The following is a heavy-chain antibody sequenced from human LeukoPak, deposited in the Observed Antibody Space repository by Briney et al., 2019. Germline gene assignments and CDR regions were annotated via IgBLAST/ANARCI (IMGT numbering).Heavy chain of an antibody. Sequence: GASVKVSCKASGYTFTGYYMHWVRQAPGQGLEWMGWINPNSGGTNYAQKFQGRVTMTRDMSISTAYMELSRLRSDDTAVYYCARDFAVAGTFYFDYWGQGTLVTVSS. CDR1: GYTFTGYY. J-gene: IGHJ4*02. D-gene: IGHD6-19*01. CDR2: INPNSGGT. CDR3: ARDFAVAGTFYFDY. V-gene: IGHV1-2*02.